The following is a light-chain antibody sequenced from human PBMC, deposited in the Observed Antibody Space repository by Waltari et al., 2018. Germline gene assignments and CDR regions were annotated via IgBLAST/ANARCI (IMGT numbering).Light chain of an antibody. J-gene: IGLJ2*01. Sequence: QSVLTQPPSASGTPGQRVIISCSGSSSNIGSNTVHWYQHLPGTAPKLLIFTNYQRPSGVPDRFSASKSGTSAALAISGLQSVDEADYYWAAWDNNGHVVFGGGTKVTIL. CDR1: SSNIGSNT. CDR3: AAWDNNGHVV. V-gene: IGLV1-44*01. CDR2: TNY.